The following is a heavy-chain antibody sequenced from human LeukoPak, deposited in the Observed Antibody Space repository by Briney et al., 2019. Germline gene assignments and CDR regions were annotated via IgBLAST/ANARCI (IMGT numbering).Heavy chain of an antibody. J-gene: IGHJ5*02. CDR1: GGSISSYY. CDR2: IYYSGST. Sequence: PSETLSLTCTVSGGSISSYYWSWVRQPPGKGLEWIGYIYYSGSTNYNPSLKSRVTISVDTSKNQFSLKLSSVTAADTAVYYCAREIGNWFDPWGQGTLVTVSS. CDR3: AREIGNWFDP. V-gene: IGHV4-59*01.